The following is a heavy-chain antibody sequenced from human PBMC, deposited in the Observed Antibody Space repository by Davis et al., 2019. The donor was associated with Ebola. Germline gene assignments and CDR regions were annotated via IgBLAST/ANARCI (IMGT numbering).Heavy chain of an antibody. CDR2: INSDGSST. J-gene: IGHJ4*02. D-gene: IGHD3-10*01. CDR3: AGEVWSSIDY. V-gene: IGHV3-74*01. Sequence: GESLKISCAASGFTFSSYWMHWVRQAPGKGLVWVSRINSDGSSTSYADSVKGRFTISRDNAKNTLYLQMNSLRAEDTAVYYCAGEVWSSIDYWGQGTLVTVSS. CDR1: GFTFSSYW.